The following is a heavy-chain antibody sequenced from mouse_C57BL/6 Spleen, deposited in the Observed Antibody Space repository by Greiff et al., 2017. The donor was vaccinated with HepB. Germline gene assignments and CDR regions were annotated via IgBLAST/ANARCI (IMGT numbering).Heavy chain of an antibody. V-gene: IGHV1-81*01. CDR3: ARSAPYYYGSSHWYFDV. Sequence: QVQLQQSGAELARPGASVKLSCKASGYTFTSYGISWVKQRTGQGLEWIGEIYPRSGNTYYNEKFKGKATLTADKSSSTAYMELRSLTSEDSAVYFCARSAPYYYGSSHWYFDVWGTGTTVTVSS. CDR1: GYTFTSYG. J-gene: IGHJ1*03. D-gene: IGHD1-1*01. CDR2: IYPRSGNT.